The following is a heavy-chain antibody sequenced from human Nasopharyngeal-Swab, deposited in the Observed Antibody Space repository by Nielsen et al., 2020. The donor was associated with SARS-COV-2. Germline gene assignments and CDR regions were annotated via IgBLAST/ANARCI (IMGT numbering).Heavy chain of an antibody. Sequence: SETLSLTCTVSGGSISSYYWSWIRQPPGKGLEWIGYIYYSGSTNYNPSLKSRVTISVDTSKNQFSLKLSSVTAADTAVYYCARDRSIEADAFDIWGQGTMVTVSS. J-gene: IGHJ3*02. V-gene: IGHV4-59*01. CDR2: IYYSGST. CDR1: GGSISSYY. D-gene: IGHD2-15*01. CDR3: ARDRSIEADAFDI.